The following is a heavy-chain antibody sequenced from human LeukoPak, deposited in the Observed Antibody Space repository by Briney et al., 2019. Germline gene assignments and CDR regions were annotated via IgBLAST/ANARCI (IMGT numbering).Heavy chain of an antibody. Sequence: HPGGSLRLSCAASGFTVSSNYMSWVRQAPGKGLEWVSAISGSGGSTYYADSVKGRFTISRDNSKNTLYLQMNSLRAEDTAVYYCARDYPLGVDYGLIDYWGQGTLVTVSS. CDR3: ARDYPLGVDYGLIDY. V-gene: IGHV3-23*01. D-gene: IGHD4/OR15-4a*01. J-gene: IGHJ4*02. CDR2: ISGSGGST. CDR1: GFTVSSNY.